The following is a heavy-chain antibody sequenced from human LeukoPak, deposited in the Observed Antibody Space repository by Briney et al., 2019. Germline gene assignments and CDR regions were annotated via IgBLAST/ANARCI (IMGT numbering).Heavy chain of an antibody. D-gene: IGHD3-10*01. CDR1: GGSFSGYY. J-gene: IGHJ4*02. CDR3: ARRTMVRGVIIRVFDY. Sequence: SETLSLTCAVYGGSFSGYYWSWIRQPRGKGLEWIGEINHSGSTNYNPSLKSRVTISVDTSKNQFSLKLSSVTAADTAVYYCARRTMVRGVIIRVFDYWGQGTLVTVSS. CDR2: INHSGST. V-gene: IGHV4-34*01.